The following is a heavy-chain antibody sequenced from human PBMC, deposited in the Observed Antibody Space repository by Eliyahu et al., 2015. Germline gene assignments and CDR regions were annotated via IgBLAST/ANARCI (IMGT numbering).Heavy chain of an antibody. CDR3: ARDALRGMIVN. V-gene: IGHV3-7*01. J-gene: IGHJ4*02. CDR2: IKQDGSEK. Sequence: EVQLVESGGGLVQPGGSLRLPCXAXGFTFSGYWMSWVRQAPGKGLEWVANIKQDGSEKYYVDSVKGRFTISRDNAKNSLYLQMNSLRAEDTAVYYCARDALRGMIVNWGQGTLVTVSS. D-gene: IGHD3-22*01. CDR1: GFTFSGYW.